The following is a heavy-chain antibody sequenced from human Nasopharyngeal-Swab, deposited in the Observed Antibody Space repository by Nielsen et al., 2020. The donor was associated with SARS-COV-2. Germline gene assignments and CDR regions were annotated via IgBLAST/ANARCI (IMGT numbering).Heavy chain of an antibody. CDR1: GGSISSCSYY. Sequence: LRLSCTVSGGSISSCSYYWSWIRPPAGKGLEWIGRIYTSGSPNYNPSLKSRVTISVETSKNQFSLKLSSVTAADTAVYYCARDSSGYWAWYFDLWGRGTLVTVSS. V-gene: IGHV4-61*02. CDR2: IYTSGSP. CDR3: ARDSSGYWAWYFDL. J-gene: IGHJ2*01. D-gene: IGHD3-22*01.